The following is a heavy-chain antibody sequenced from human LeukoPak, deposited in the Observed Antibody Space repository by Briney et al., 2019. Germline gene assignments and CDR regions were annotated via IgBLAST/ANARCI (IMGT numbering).Heavy chain of an antibody. V-gene: IGHV4-61*02. D-gene: IGHD6-25*01. CDR3: ARVPSYTSGDYFDY. CDR1: GGSISSGSYY. CDR2: IYTSGST. J-gene: IGHJ4*02. Sequence: SETLSLTCTVSGGSISSGSYYWSWIRQPAGKGLEWIGRIYTSGSTNYNPSLKSRVTISVDTSKNQFSLKLSSATAADTAVYYCARVPSYTSGDYFDYWGQGTLVTVSS.